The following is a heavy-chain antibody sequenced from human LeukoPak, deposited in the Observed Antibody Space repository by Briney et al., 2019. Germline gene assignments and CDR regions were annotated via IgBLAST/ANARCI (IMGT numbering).Heavy chain of an antibody. V-gene: IGHV3-23*01. D-gene: IGHD3-22*01. Sequence: GGSLRLSCAASGLTFSSNALTWVRRDPGKGLQGVSSTTNSGGTTYYADSVKGRFTISRDNSKNTLYLQMISLRAEDTAVYYCAKDVLLLIPYFDYWGQGALVTVSS. CDR2: TTNSGGTT. CDR3: AKDVLLLIPYFDY. CDR1: GLTFSSNA. J-gene: IGHJ4*02.